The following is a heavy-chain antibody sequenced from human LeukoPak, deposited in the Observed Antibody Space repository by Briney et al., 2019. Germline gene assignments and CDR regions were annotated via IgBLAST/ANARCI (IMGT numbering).Heavy chain of an antibody. J-gene: IGHJ4*02. CDR2: INRDSGST. CDR1: GFPFNNFA. Sequence: PGGSLRLSCAASGFPFNNFAMSWVRQAPGKGLEWVSAINRDSGSTYYADSVRGRFTISRDNSKNTLYLHMSSLRAEDTAVYYCAKEGRGSCSRLIYFDYWGQGTLVTVSS. D-gene: IGHD1-26*01. CDR3: AKEGRGSCSRLIYFDY. V-gene: IGHV3-23*01.